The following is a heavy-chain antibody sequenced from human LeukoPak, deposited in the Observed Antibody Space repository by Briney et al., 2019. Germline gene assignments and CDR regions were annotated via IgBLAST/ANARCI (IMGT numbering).Heavy chain of an antibody. CDR2: ISGSGGST. V-gene: IGHV3-23*01. CDR1: GFTFSTYA. J-gene: IGHJ1*01. D-gene: IGHD2/OR15-2a*01. CDR3: AKDAREVLSENFQH. Sequence: PGGSLRLSCAASGFTFSTYAMSWVRQTPGKGLEWVSVISGSGGSTYYADSVKGRFAISRDNSKNTLYLQMNRLRAEDTAVYYCAKDAREVLSENFQHWGQGTLVTVSS.